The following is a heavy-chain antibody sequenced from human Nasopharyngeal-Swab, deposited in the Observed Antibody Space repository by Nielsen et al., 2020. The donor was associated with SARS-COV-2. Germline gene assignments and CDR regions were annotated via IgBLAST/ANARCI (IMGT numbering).Heavy chain of an antibody. D-gene: IGHD6-6*01. CDR2: INSDGSST. CDR3: ARVGCSSSPGGWFDP. V-gene: IGHV3-74*01. Sequence: GESLKISCAASGFTFSSYWMHWVRQAPGKGLVWVSRINSDGSSTSYADSVKGRFTISRDNAKNTLYLQMNSLRAEDTAVYYCARVGCSSSPGGWFDPWGQGTLVTVSS. J-gene: IGHJ5*02. CDR1: GFTFSSYW.